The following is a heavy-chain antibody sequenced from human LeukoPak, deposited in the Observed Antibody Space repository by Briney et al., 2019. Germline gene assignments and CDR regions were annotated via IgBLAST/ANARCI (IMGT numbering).Heavy chain of an antibody. D-gene: IGHD3-10*01. CDR2: IKQDGSEK. CDR1: GFTFSSYW. Sequence: PGGSLRLSCAASGFTFSSYWMSWVRQAPGKGLEWVANIKQDGSEKYYVDSVKGRFTISRDNAKNSLYLQTNSLRAEDTAVYYCARVTPPSPTMVRGVTFPPTLDYWGQGTLVTVSS. J-gene: IGHJ4*02. V-gene: IGHV3-7*01. CDR3: ARVTPPSPTMVRGVTFPPTLDY.